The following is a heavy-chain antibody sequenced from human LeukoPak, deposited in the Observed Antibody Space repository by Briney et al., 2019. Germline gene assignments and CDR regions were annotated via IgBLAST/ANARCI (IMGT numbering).Heavy chain of an antibody. CDR1: GFTFGDYA. D-gene: IGHD5-12*01. Sequence: GGSLRLSCTASGFTFGDYAMSWVRQAPGKGPEWVGFIRSKAYGGTTEYAASVKGRFTISRDDSKSIAYLQMNSLKTEDTAVYYCTSFSGYDPYFDYWGQGTLVTVPS. V-gene: IGHV3-49*04. J-gene: IGHJ4*02. CDR2: IRSKAYGGTT. CDR3: TSFSGYDPYFDY.